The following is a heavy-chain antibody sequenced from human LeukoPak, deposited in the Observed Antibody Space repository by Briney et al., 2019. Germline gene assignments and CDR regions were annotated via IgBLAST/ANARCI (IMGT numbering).Heavy chain of an antibody. Sequence: ASVKVSCKASGYTFTDYYIHWVRQAPGQGLEWMGWIDPNSGDTNYAQKFQGRVTMTRDTSISSAYMDLSRLRYDDTAVYYCARQKAAAGHFDYWGQGTLVTVSS. V-gene: IGHV1-2*02. D-gene: IGHD6-13*01. J-gene: IGHJ4*02. CDR2: IDPNSGDT. CDR3: ARQKAAAGHFDY. CDR1: GYTFTDYY.